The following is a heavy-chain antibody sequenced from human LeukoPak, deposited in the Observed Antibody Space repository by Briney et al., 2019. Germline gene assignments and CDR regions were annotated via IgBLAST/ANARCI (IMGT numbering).Heavy chain of an antibody. J-gene: IGHJ4*02. V-gene: IGHV3-23*01. CDR2: ISGSGGST. CDR1: GFTFSSYA. Sequence: QTGGSLRLSCAASGFTFSSYAMSWVRQAPGKGLEWVSAISGSGGSTYYADSVKGRFTISRDNSKNTLYLQMNSLRAEDTAVYYCAKCIAVAEDGLDYWGQGTLVTVSS. CDR3: AKCIAVAEDGLDY. D-gene: IGHD6-19*01.